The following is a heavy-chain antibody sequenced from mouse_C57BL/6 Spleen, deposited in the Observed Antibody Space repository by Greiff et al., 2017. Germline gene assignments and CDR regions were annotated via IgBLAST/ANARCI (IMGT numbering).Heavy chain of an antibody. Sequence: EVQVVESGGGLVKPGGSLKLSCAASGFTFSSYAMSWVRQTPEKRLEWVATISDGGSYTYYPDNVKGRFTISRDNAKNNLYLQMSHLKSEDTAMYYCARVYGNYGTGNYFDYWGQGTTLTVSS. D-gene: IGHD2-1*01. CDR1: GFTFSSYA. CDR2: ISDGGSYT. CDR3: ARVYGNYGTGNYFDY. V-gene: IGHV5-4*01. J-gene: IGHJ2*01.